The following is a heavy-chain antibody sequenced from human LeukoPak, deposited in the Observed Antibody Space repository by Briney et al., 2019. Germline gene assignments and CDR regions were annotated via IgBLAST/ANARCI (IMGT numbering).Heavy chain of an antibody. J-gene: IGHJ4*02. D-gene: IGHD3-22*01. Sequence: PGGTLRLSCAASGFSFSTYGMHWVRQAPGKGLEWVSGINESGGSTFYADSVKGRFTISRDSAKNALYLQMNSLRAEDTAVYYCARVAMIVAKPYDNWGQGTLVTVSS. CDR1: GFSFSTYG. CDR3: ARVAMIVAKPYDN. V-gene: IGHV3-48*03. CDR2: INESGGST.